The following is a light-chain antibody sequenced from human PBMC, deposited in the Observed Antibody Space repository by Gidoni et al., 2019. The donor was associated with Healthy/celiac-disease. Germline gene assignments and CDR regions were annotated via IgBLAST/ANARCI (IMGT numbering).Light chain of an antibody. CDR1: QSVSSSY. V-gene: IGKV3-20*01. J-gene: IGKJ2*04. CDR3: QQYGSSRSS. Sequence: EMVLTQSPGTLSLSPGERATLSCRASQSVSSSYLAWYQQKPGQAPRLLIYGASSRATGIPDRFSGSGSGTDFTLTISRLEPEDFAVYYCQQYGSSRSSFXQXTKLEIK. CDR2: GAS.